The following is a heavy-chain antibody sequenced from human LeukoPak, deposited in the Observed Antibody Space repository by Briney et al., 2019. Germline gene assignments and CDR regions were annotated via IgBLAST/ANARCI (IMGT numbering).Heavy chain of an antibody. CDR3: GGFGELLGTPVDY. J-gene: IGHJ4*02. CDR2: INHSGST. CDR1: GGSFSGYY. D-gene: IGHD3-10*01. Sequence: SETLSLTCAVYGGSFSGYYWSWIRQPPGKGLEWIGEINHSGSTNYNPSLKSRVTISVDTSKNQFSLKLSSVTAADTAVYYCGGFGELLGTPVDYWGQGTLATVSS. V-gene: IGHV4-34*01.